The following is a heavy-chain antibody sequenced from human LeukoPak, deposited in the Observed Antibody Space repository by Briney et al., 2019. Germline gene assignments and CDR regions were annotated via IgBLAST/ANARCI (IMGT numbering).Heavy chain of an antibody. CDR2: IRYDGSNK. Sequence: PGGSLRLSCAASGFTFSSYGMHWVRQAPGKGLEWVAFIRYDGSNKYYADSVKGRFTISRDNSKNTLYLQMNSLRAEDTAVYYCARDKWLTTTHYFDYWGQGTLVTVSS. J-gene: IGHJ4*02. CDR3: ARDKWLTTTHYFDY. V-gene: IGHV3-30*02. CDR1: GFTFSSYG. D-gene: IGHD4-11*01.